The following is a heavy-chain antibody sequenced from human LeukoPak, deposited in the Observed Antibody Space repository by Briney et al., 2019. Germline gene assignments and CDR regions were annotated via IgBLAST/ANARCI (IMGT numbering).Heavy chain of an antibody. D-gene: IGHD3-22*01. J-gene: IGHJ4*02. V-gene: IGHV5-51*01. Sequence: GESLHISCKGSGYSFTSYWIGWVRPLPGKGREWMGIIYPGDSDTRYSPSFQGQVTISADKSISTAYLQWSSLKASDTAMYYCARLRGDSSGYYFNYWGQGTLVTVSS. CDR1: GYSFTSYW. CDR2: IYPGDSDT. CDR3: ARLRGDSSGYYFNY.